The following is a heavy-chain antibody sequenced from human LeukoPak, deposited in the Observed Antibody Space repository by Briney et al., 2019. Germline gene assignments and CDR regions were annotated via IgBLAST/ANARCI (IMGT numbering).Heavy chain of an antibody. Sequence: SETLSLTCTVSGGSISSSSYYWGWIRQPPGKGLEWIGSIYYSGSTYYNPSLKSRVTMSVDTSKNQFSLKLSSVTAADTAVYYCARVPRRDSSGPFDYWGQGTLVTVSS. CDR3: ARVPRRDSSGPFDY. V-gene: IGHV4-39*07. CDR2: IYYSGST. D-gene: IGHD3-22*01. CDR1: GGSISSSSYY. J-gene: IGHJ4*02.